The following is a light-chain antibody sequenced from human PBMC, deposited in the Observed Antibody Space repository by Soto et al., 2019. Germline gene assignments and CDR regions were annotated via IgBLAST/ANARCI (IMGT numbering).Light chain of an antibody. CDR1: NSDVGGYNY. J-gene: IGLJ1*01. CDR2: EVF. V-gene: IGLV2-14*01. CDR3: SSYTTTNPLYV. Sequence: SVLTQPASVSGSPGQSITIPCTGTNSDVGGYNYVSWYQHHPGKAPKLMIYEVFNRPSGVSSRFSGSKSGSTASLTISGLQAEDEADYYCSSYTTTNPLYVFGTGTKVTVL.